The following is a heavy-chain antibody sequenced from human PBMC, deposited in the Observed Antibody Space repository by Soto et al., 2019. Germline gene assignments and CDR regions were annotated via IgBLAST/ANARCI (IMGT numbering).Heavy chain of an antibody. CDR1: GYTFTSYG. V-gene: IGHV1-18*01. D-gene: IGHD3-10*01. CDR3: ARSGSYYPARNWFGP. J-gene: IGHJ5*02. Sequence: QLVQSGVEMKNPGASVKVSCKASGYTFTSYGISWVRQAPGQGLEWMGWISGFNDDTNHAQKFQGRVTVTKDTSTSTAYMELRSLKSDDTAMHYCARSGSYYPARNWFGPWGQGTLVIVSS. CDR2: ISGFNDDT.